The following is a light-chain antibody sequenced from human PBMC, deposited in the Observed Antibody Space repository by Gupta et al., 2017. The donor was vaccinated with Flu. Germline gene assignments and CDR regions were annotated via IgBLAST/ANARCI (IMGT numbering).Light chain of an antibody. J-gene: IGLJ3*02. V-gene: IGLV3-10*01. CDR3: YSTDSRGNNYRV. CDR1: ALSKQC. Sequence: SYDLTQPPSVSVSPGQEGRITCPGDALSKQCSYWYQQKSGQAPVLVIYEDNKRPSGIPERISGSRSGTMATLIISGAQVEDEADYYCYSTDSRGNNYRVFGGGTKLTVL. CDR2: EDN.